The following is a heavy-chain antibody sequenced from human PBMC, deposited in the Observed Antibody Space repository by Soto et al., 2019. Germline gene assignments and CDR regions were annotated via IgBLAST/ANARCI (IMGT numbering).Heavy chain of an antibody. J-gene: IGHJ5*02. CDR2: IIPIFGTA. CDR1: GGTFSSYA. CDR3: ARVKNYCSSTSCTGFDP. V-gene: IGHV1-69*01. Sequence: QVQLVQSGAEVKKPGSSVKVSCKASGGTFSSYAISWVRQAPGQGLEWMGGIIPIFGTAKYAQTFQGRVTIPADESTSPAYMELSSLRSEDTAVYYCARVKNYCSSTSCTGFDPWGQGTLVTVSS. D-gene: IGHD2-2*01.